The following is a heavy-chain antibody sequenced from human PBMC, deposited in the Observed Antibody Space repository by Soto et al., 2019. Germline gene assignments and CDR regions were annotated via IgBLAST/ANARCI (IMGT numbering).Heavy chain of an antibody. J-gene: IGHJ6*03. Sequence: GGSLRLSCAASGFTFSSYSMNWVRQAPGKGLEWVSSISSSSSYIYYADSVKGRFTISRDNAKNSLYLQMNSLRAEDTAVYYCAREASYPPMVRGVISYYYYMDVWGKGTTVTVSS. CDR1: GFTFSSYS. D-gene: IGHD3-10*01. V-gene: IGHV3-21*01. CDR3: AREASYPPMVRGVISYYYYMDV. CDR2: ISSSSSYI.